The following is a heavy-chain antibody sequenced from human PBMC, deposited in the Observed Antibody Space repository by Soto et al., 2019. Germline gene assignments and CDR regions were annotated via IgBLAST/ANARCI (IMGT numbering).Heavy chain of an antibody. J-gene: IGHJ4*02. V-gene: IGHV3-23*01. D-gene: IGHD5-18*01. Sequence: GGSLRLSCAASGFSFSSYAMTWVRQAPGRGLEWVSAISGSGSPTYYADSVKGRFTISRDNSKNTLYLQMNSLRAEDTAVYYCARSGYSYGPFDYWGQGTLVTVSS. CDR2: ISGSGSPT. CDR1: GFSFSSYA. CDR3: ARSGYSYGPFDY.